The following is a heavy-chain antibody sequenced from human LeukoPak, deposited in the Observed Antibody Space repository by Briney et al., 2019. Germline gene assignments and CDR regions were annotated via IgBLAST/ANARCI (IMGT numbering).Heavy chain of an antibody. D-gene: IGHD3-22*01. CDR2: INHSGST. CDR1: GGSFSGYY. J-gene: IGHJ6*02. CDR3: ARGLRNYYDSSGYSIYYYYGMDV. Sequence: SETLSLTCAVYGGSFSGYYWRWIRQPPGKGLEWIGEINHSGSTNYNPSLKSRVTISVDTSKNQFSLKLSSVTAADTAVYYCARGLRNYYDSSGYSIYYYYGMDVWGQGTTVTVSS. V-gene: IGHV4-34*01.